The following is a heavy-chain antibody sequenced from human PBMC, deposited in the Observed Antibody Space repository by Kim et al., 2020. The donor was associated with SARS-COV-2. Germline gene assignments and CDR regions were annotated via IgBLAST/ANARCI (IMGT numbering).Heavy chain of an antibody. J-gene: IGHJ5*02. CDR1: GFSFNNYA. V-gene: IGHV3-23*01. CDR2: ISRDSESI. D-gene: IGHD1-20*01. CDR3: AKKLTGQNWFDP. Sequence: GGSLRLSCAASGFSFNNYAMTWVRQATGKGLEWVSAISRDSESIFYADSVRGRFTIYRDNSKNTLYLQMNSLRAEDTALYYCAKKLTGQNWFDPWGQGTLVTVSS.